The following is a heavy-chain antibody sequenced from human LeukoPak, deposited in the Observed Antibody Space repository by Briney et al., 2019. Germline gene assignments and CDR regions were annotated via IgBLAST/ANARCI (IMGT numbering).Heavy chain of an antibody. Sequence: GGSLRLSCAASGFTVSSNYMSWVRQAPGKGLEWVSVIYSGGSTYYADSVKGRFTISRDNSKDTLYLQMNSLRAEDTAVYYCAREPHSGWFDYWGQGTLVTVSS. CDR2: IYSGGST. J-gene: IGHJ4*02. CDR1: GFTVSSNY. D-gene: IGHD6-19*01. V-gene: IGHV3-53*01. CDR3: AREPHSGWFDY.